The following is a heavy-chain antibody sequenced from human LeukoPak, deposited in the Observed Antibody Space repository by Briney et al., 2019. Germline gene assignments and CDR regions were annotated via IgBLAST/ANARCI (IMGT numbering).Heavy chain of an antibody. CDR3: ARNSSGYYYDYYYYGMDV. D-gene: IGHD3-22*01. V-gene: IGHV3-48*03. J-gene: IGHJ6*02. CDR1: GFTFSSYE. Sequence: GGSLRLSCAASGFTFSSYEMNWVRQAPGKGLKWVSYISSSGSTIYYADSVKGRFTISRDNAKNSLYLQMNSLRAEDTAVYYCARNSSGYYYDYYYYGMDVWGQGTTVTVSS. CDR2: ISSSGSTI.